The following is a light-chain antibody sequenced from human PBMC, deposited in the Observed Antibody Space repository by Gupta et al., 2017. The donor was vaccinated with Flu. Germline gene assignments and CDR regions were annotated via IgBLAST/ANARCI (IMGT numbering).Light chain of an antibody. CDR2: NDT. Sequence: ISNIGSNFVSWYQQLPGTAPKLLIYNDTQRPSGVPDRFSGSKSGTSASLAISGLQSEDEADYYCAAWDDSLNGLWVFGGGTKLTVL. V-gene: IGLV1-44*01. CDR3: AAWDDSLNGLWV. J-gene: IGLJ3*02. CDR1: ISNIGSNF.